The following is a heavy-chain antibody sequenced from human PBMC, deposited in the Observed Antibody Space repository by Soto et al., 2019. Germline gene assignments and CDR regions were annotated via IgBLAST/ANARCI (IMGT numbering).Heavy chain of an antibody. V-gene: IGHV4-59*01. CDR2: IYYSGST. CDR3: ARFAFNYGDYFDY. Sequence: ASETLSLTCTVSSGSFSSYYWSWILQPPGKGLEWIGYIYYSGSTNYNPSLKSLVTISVDTSKNQFSRKLSSVTDADTAVYYCARFAFNYGDYFDYWGQGTLDTVSS. CDR1: SGSFSSYY. J-gene: IGHJ4*02. D-gene: IGHD4-17*01.